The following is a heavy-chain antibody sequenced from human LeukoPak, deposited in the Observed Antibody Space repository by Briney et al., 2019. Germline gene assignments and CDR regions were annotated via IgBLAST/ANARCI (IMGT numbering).Heavy chain of an antibody. CDR2: ISGYNGNT. J-gene: IGHJ4*02. CDR1: GYNFTSYG. CDR3: ARGPGFFFMKNRGLRY. Sequence: ASVKVSCKASGYNFTSYGLAWVRQAPGQGLEWLGWISGYNGNTNHAQNVQSRVTMTTDTSTGTAYMELRSLRSDDTAVYYCARGPGFFFMKNRGLRYWGQGTPVIVSS. D-gene: IGHD3-10*01. V-gene: IGHV1-18*01.